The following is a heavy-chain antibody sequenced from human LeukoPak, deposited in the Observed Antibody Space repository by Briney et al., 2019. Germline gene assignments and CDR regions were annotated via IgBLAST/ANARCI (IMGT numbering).Heavy chain of an antibody. V-gene: IGHV1-58*02. CDR3: ARHDYGDFLSAEYFQY. D-gene: IGHD4-17*01. Sequence: SVKVSCKASGFTFSNSAIQWVRQARGQRLEWIGWIGVAGGNTNYAQTLQGRITITRDMSTSTAYMELTSLRSDDTAVYYCARHDYGDFLSAEYFQYWGQGTLVTVSS. CDR2: IGVAGGNT. J-gene: IGHJ1*01. CDR1: GFTFSNSA.